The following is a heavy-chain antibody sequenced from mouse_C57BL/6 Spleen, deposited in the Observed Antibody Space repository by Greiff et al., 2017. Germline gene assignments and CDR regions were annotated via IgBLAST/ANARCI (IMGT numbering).Heavy chain of an antibody. V-gene: IGHV5-9*01. Sequence: EVMLVESGGGLVKPGGSLKLSCAASGFTFSSYTMSWVRQTPEKRLEWVATISGGGGNTYYPDSVKGRFTISRDNAKNTLYLQMSSLRSEDTALYYCARHDYYGSLDYWGQGTTLTVSS. CDR3: ARHDYYGSLDY. CDR2: ISGGGGNT. D-gene: IGHD1-1*01. J-gene: IGHJ2*01. CDR1: GFTFSSYT.